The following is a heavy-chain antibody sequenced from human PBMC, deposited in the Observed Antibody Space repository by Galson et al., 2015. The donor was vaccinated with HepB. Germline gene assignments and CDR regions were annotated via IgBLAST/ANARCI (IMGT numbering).Heavy chain of an antibody. J-gene: IGHJ4*02. CDR1: GFTFGNYW. D-gene: IGHD2-15*01. CDR2: INTDGITT. Sequence: SLRLSCAASGFTFGNYWMHWVRQAPGKGLVWVSSINTDGITTGYADSVKGRFTVSRDNAKDTLYLQMNSLRAEDTAVYYCARGFGGHPAHWGQGTLVTASS. V-gene: IGHV3-74*01. CDR3: ARGFGGHPAH.